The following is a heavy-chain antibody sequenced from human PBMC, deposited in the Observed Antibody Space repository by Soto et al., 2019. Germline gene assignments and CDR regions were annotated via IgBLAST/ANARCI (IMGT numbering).Heavy chain of an antibody. J-gene: IGHJ4*02. CDR2: ISLEGNTE. CDR3: ARDYYDSSGYYPK. V-gene: IGHV3-30-3*01. CDR1: GFIFNNYA. Sequence: QPGGSLRLSCAASGFIFNNYAMHWVRQAPGKGLKWVAFISLEGNTEYYADSVKGRFTISRDNSKNTLYLQMNSLRAEDTAVYFCARDYYDSSGYYPKWGQGTLVTVSS. D-gene: IGHD3-22*01.